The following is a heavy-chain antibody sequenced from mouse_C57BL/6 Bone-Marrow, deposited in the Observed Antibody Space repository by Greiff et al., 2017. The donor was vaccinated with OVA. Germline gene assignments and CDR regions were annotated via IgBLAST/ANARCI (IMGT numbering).Heavy chain of an antibody. CDR3: ARPRNYYGSSDAMDY. J-gene: IGHJ4*01. CDR1: GYTFTSYG. CDR2: IYPRSGNT. V-gene: IGHV1-81*01. D-gene: IGHD1-1*01. Sequence: LVESGAELARPGASVKLSCKASGYTFTSYGISWVKQRTGQGLEWIGEIYPRSGNTYYNEKFKGKATLTADKSSSTAYMELRSLTSEDSAVYFCARPRNYYGSSDAMDYWGQGTSVTVSS.